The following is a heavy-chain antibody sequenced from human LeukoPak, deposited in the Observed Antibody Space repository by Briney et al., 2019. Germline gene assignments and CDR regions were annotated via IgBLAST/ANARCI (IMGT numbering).Heavy chain of an antibody. D-gene: IGHD3-10*01. CDR3: ARVPRYYGSGSYPHRFDY. J-gene: IGHJ4*02. Sequence: ASVKVSCKASGYTFTSYGISWVRQAPGQGLEWMGWINPNSGGTNYAQKFQGRVTMTRDTSISTAYMELSRLRSDDTAVYYCARVPRYYGSGSYPHRFDYWGQGTLVTVSS. CDR2: INPNSGGT. V-gene: IGHV1-2*02. CDR1: GYTFTSYG.